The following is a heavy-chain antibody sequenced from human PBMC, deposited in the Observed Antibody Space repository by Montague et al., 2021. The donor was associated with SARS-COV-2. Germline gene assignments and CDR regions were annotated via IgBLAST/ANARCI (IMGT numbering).Heavy chain of an antibody. CDR2: IGTAGDT. Sequence: SLRLSCAASGFTFSSYDMHWVRQATGKGLEWVSAIGTAGDTYYPGSVKGRFTISRENAKNSLYLPMNSLRAGDTAVYYCARDLSYYGMDVWGQGTTVTVSS. J-gene: IGHJ6*02. CDR3: ARDLSYYGMDV. V-gene: IGHV3-13*04. CDR1: GFTFSSYD.